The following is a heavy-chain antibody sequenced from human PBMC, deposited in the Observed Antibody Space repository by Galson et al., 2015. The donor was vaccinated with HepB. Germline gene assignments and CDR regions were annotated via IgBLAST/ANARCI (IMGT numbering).Heavy chain of an antibody. D-gene: IGHD5-12*01. J-gene: IGHJ4*02. CDR3: ARDGNSGYNDFDY. Sequence: SLRLSCAASGFTFNIYWMTWVRQAPGKGLEWVASINKDGSEKYYVDSVKGRFTISRDNAKNSLFVQMNSLRAEDTAVYYCARDGNSGYNDFDYWGQGTLLTVSS. CDR2: INKDGSEK. V-gene: IGHV3-7*03. CDR1: GFTFNIYW.